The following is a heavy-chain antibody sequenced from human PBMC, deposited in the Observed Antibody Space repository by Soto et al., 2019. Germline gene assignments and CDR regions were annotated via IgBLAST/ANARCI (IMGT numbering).Heavy chain of an antibody. CDR1: GFTLTSYA. CDR3: ASRSATVLSLTY. V-gene: IGHV3-23*01. D-gene: IGHD2-8*01. Sequence: GGSLRLSCAASGFTLTSYAMSWVRQAPGKGLEWVSTITGGDGSTYYADSVKGRFTISRDISKNTLYLQMNSLRAEDTAVYYCASRSATVLSLTYWGPGTQVTVSS. J-gene: IGHJ4*02. CDR2: ITGGDGST.